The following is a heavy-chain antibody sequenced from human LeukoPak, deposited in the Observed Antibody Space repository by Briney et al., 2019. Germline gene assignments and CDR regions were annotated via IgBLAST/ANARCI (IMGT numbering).Heavy chain of an antibody. J-gene: IGHJ4*02. Sequence: GGSLRLSCAASGFTFSNYWMGWVRQAPGKGLEWVANIKQDGTEKRYVDPVKGRFTISRDNAKNSLYLQMNSLRAEDTAVYYCARAPATNEWRCMDYWGQGTLVTVSS. D-gene: IGHD2-8*02. CDR1: GFTFSNYW. CDR2: IKQDGTEK. V-gene: IGHV3-7*01. CDR3: ARAPATNEWRCMDY.